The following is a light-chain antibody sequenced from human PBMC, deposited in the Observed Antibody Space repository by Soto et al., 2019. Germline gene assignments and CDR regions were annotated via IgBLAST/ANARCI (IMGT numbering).Light chain of an antibody. CDR2: LGS. CDR1: QSLLHSNGYNY. V-gene: IGKV2-28*01. J-gene: IGKJ1*01. Sequence: DIVMTQSPLSLPVTPGEPASISCRSSQSLLHSNGYNYLDWYLQKPGQSPQLLIYLGSNRASGVPDRFSGSGSGTDFTLNISRVEAADVGVYYCMQALQTPRTFGQGTKVEIK. CDR3: MQALQTPRT.